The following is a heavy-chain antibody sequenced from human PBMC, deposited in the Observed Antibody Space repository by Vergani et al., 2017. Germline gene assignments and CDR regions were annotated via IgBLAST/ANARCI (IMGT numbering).Heavy chain of an antibody. Sequence: EVQLVESGGGLVQPGGSLKLSCAASGFTFSGSAMHWVRQASGQGLEWVGRIRSKANSYATAYAASVKGRFTISRDDSKNTAYLQMNSLKTEDTAVYYCTTGSSWYGYWGQGTLVTVSS. V-gene: IGHV3-73*02. J-gene: IGHJ4*02. CDR1: GFTFSGSA. D-gene: IGHD6-13*01. CDR2: IRSKANSYAT. CDR3: TTGSSWYGY.